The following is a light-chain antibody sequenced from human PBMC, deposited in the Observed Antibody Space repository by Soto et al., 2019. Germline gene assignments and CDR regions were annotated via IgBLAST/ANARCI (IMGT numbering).Light chain of an antibody. V-gene: IGKV3-15*01. CDR1: QSVSSN. J-gene: IGKJ5*01. CDR3: RQYNNCPPIT. Sequence: IVVTQSPGTVSLSPGERATLSCRASQSVSSNLAWYQQKPGQAPRLLIYGPSTMATGIPARFSGSGSGTEFTLTISSLLSADFAVYYCRQYNNCPPITFGQGTRLDIK. CDR2: GPS.